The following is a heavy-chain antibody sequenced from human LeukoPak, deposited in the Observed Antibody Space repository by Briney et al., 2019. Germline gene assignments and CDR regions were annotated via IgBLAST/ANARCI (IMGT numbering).Heavy chain of an antibody. Sequence: PGGSLRLSCAASGFTFSSYSMNWVRQAPGKGLEWVSSISSSSSYIYYADSVKGRFTISRDNAKNSLYLQMNSLRAEDTAVYYCARAPTGRTRKFDYWGQGTLVTVSS. CDR1: GFTFSSYS. CDR3: ARAPTGRTRKFDY. CDR2: ISSSSSYI. D-gene: IGHD1-14*01. V-gene: IGHV3-21*01. J-gene: IGHJ4*02.